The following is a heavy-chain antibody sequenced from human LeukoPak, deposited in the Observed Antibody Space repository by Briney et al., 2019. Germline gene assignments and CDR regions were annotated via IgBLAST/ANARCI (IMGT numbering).Heavy chain of an antibody. J-gene: IGHJ3*02. CDR2: IYSGGST. CDR3: ASETKRGYSYGSPTDAFDI. V-gene: IGHV3-66*01. Sequence: GGSLRLSCAASGFTVSNNYMRWVRQAPGKGLEWVSLIYSGGSTYYADSVKGRFIISRDNSKNTLYLQVNSLRADDTAVFYCASETKRGYSYGSPTDAFDIWGQGTMVTVSS. CDR1: GFTVSNNY. D-gene: IGHD5-18*01.